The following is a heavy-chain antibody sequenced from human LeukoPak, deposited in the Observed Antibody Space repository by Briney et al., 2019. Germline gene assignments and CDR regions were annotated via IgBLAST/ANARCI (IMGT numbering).Heavy chain of an antibody. CDR1: GFTFSSYA. Sequence: GGSLRLSCAASGFTFSSYAMQWVRQAPGKGLEYVSLISTNGGSTYYANSVKGRFTISRDNAKNTLYLQMDSLRAEDMAVYYCAREAGYGDYWGQGTLVTVSS. CDR2: ISTNGGST. V-gene: IGHV3-64*01. D-gene: IGHD5-12*01. CDR3: AREAGYGDY. J-gene: IGHJ4*02.